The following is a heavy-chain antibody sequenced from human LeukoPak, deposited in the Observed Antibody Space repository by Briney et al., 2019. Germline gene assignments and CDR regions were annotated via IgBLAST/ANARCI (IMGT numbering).Heavy chain of an antibody. Sequence: PGGSLRPSCAASGFTFSSYWMSWVRQAPGKGLEWVANIKQDGSEKYYVDSVKGRFTISRDNAKNSLYLQMNSLRAEDTAVYYCAREAGYCSSTSCYSPRYYYMDVWGKGTTVTVSS. CDR2: IKQDGSEK. V-gene: IGHV3-7*01. CDR1: GFTFSSYW. CDR3: AREAGYCSSTSCYSPRYYYMDV. D-gene: IGHD2-2*01. J-gene: IGHJ6*03.